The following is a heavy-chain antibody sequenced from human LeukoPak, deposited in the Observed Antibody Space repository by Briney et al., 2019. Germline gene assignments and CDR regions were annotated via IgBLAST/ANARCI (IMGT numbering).Heavy chain of an antibody. J-gene: IGHJ5*02. Sequence: ASVKVSCKASGGTFSSYAISRVRQAPGQGLEWMGGVIPIFGTANYAQKFQGRVTITTDESTSTAYMELSSLRSEDTAVYYCARDLGITGTTAFDPWGQGTLVTVSS. V-gene: IGHV1-69*05. CDR1: GGTFSSYA. D-gene: IGHD1-7*01. CDR2: VIPIFGTA. CDR3: ARDLGITGTTAFDP.